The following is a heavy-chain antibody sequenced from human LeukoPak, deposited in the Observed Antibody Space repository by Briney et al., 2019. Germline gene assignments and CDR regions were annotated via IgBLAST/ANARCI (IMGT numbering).Heavy chain of an antibody. D-gene: IGHD2-2*01. Sequence: PGGSLRLSCAASGFTFSDYYMSWIRQAPGKGLVWVSYISSSGSTIYYADSVKGRFTISRDNAKNSMYLQMNSLRAEDTAVYYCAREYPEYCSSTSCPVLYWGQGTLVTVSS. V-gene: IGHV3-11*01. CDR3: AREYPEYCSSTSCPVLY. CDR2: ISSSGSTI. CDR1: GFTFSDYY. J-gene: IGHJ4*02.